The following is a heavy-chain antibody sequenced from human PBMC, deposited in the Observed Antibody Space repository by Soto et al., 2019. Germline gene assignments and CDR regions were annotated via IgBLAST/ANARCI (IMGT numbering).Heavy chain of an antibody. V-gene: IGHV5-10-1*01. CDR1: GYSFAGYW. D-gene: IGHD3-22*01. Sequence: GESLKISCKGSGYSFAGYWITWVRQKPGKGVEWMGRIDPSDSQTHYSPSFRGHVTISATKSITTVFLQWSSQRASDTAMYYCARQIYDSDTGPNFQYYFDSWGQGTPVTVSS. CDR3: ARQIYDSDTGPNFQYYFDS. CDR2: IDPSDSQT. J-gene: IGHJ4*02.